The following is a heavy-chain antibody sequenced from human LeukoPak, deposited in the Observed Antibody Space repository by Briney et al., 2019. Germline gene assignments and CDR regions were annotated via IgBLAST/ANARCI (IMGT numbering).Heavy chain of an antibody. CDR3: AASRSGVAVAGTELQH. Sequence: SVTVSCTASGFTFTSSAVRWVRQARGQRLEWIGWIVVGSGNTNYAQKFQERVTITRDMSTSTAYMELSSLRSEDTAVYYCAASRSGVAVAGTELQHWGQGTLVTVSS. CDR1: GFTFTSSA. J-gene: IGHJ1*01. D-gene: IGHD6-19*01. V-gene: IGHV1-58*01. CDR2: IVVGSGNT.